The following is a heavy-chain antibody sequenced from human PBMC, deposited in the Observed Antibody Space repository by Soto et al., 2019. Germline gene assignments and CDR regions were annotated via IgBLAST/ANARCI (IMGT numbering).Heavy chain of an antibody. CDR3: ATGGHNDGYNFYHGMDV. D-gene: IGHD5-18*01. CDR1: GGIFTNNA. CDR2: VIPLFDTA. J-gene: IGHJ6*02. V-gene: IGHV1-69*01. Sequence: QVQVVQSGAEGKKPGSSVKVSCKVSGGIFTNNAISWVQQAPGQGLEWLGGVIPLFDTAYYAQIFRGRLRISADGATTTAYLELSGLTSADTAVYFCATGGHNDGYNFYHGMDVCGQGTTVTVS.